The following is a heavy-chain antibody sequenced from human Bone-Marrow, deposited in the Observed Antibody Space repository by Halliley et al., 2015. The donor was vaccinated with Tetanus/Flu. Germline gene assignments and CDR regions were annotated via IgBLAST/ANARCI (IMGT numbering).Heavy chain of an antibody. J-gene: IGHJ5*02. D-gene: IGHD2-21*02. V-gene: IGHV3-23*01. Sequence: SLRLSCAASGFPFSTYGMSWVRRASGKGLEWVSGISGSGVKAYYIDSVKGRFSISRDNSGNTVYLRMSSLRAEDTAEYYCAKNARIDAYCVDVCSPAFDPWGHGILVTVSS. CDR3: AKNARIDAYCVDVCSPAFDP. CDR2: ISGSGVKA. CDR1: GFPFSTYG.